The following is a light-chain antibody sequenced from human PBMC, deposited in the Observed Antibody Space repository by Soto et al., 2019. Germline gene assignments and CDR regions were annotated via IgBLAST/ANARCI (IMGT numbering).Light chain of an antibody. V-gene: IGLV2-8*01. J-gene: IGLJ1*01. CDR3: NSYAGSNVYV. CDR1: SSDVGGYNY. Sequence: QSALTQPPSASGSPGQSVTISCTGTSSDVGGYNYVSWYQQHPGKAPKLMIYEVSKRPSGVPDRFSGSKSGNTASLTVSGLQAEDEAEYYCNSYAGSNVYVFGTGTKLTVL. CDR2: EVS.